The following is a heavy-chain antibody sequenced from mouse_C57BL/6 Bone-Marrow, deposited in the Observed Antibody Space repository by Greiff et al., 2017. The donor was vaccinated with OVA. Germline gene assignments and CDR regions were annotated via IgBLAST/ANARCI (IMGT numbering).Heavy chain of an antibody. V-gene: IGHV5-4*01. J-gene: IGHJ3*01. D-gene: IGHD3-3*01. CDR3: ARDQDRGQAWFAY. CDR1: GFTFSSYA. CDR2: ISDGGSYT. Sequence: EVQVVESGGGLVKPGGSLKLSCAASGFTFSSYAMSWVRQTPEKRLEWVATISDGGSYTYYPDNVKGRFTISRDNAKNNLYLQMSHLKSEDTAMYYCARDQDRGQAWFAYWGQGTLVTVSA.